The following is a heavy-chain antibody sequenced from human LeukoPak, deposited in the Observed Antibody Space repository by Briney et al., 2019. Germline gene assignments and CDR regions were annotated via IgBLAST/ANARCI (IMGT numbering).Heavy chain of an antibody. V-gene: IGHV3-30*02. J-gene: IGHJ4*02. Sequence: PGGSLRLSCAASGFSFGIYGMRWVRQAPGKGLEWVAFIRADGTREFYADSVRGRFTVSRDNSNNTLYLHMTSLRAEDTALYYCARDRKNYYFDYCGQGTLLSVSS. CDR1: GFSFGIYG. CDR3: ARDRKNYYFDY. CDR2: IRADGTRE.